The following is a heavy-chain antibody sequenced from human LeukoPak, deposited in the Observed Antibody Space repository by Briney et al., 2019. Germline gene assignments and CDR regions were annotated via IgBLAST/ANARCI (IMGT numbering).Heavy chain of an antibody. CDR2: ISSSGSTI. Sequence: TGGCLRLSCAASGFTFSSYEMNWVRQAPGKGLEWVSYISSSGSTIYYADSVKGRFTISRDNAKNSPYLQMNSLRAEDTAVYYCARDGPSVTSPRHILCDYWGQGTLVTVSS. J-gene: IGHJ4*02. CDR3: ARDGPSVTSPRHILCDY. V-gene: IGHV3-48*03. D-gene: IGHD4-17*01. CDR1: GFTFSSYE.